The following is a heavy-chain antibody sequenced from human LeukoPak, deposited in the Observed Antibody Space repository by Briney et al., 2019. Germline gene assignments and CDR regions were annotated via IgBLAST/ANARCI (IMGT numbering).Heavy chain of an antibody. CDR1: GGSFSGYY. CDR3: ARGTYYYGSGSYNFDY. J-gene: IGHJ4*02. CDR2: INHSGST. V-gene: IGHV4-34*01. Sequence: SETLSLTCAVYGGSFSGYYWSWIRQPPGKGLEWIGEINHSGSTNYNPSLKGRVTISVDTSKNQFSLKLSSVTAADTAVYYCARGTYYYGSGSYNFDYWGQGTLVTVSS. D-gene: IGHD3-10*01.